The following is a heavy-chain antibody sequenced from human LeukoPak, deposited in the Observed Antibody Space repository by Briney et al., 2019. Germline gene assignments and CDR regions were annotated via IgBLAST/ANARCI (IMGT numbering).Heavy chain of an antibody. CDR1: GYTFTGYY. CDR2: ISAYSANA. Sequence: GASVKVSCKASGYTFTGYYMHWVRQAPGQGLEWMGWISAYSANANYVQKLRGRVTMTTDTSTSTAYMELRSLRSDDTAVYYCARGGGGDYFDYWGQGTLVTVSS. CDR3: ARGGGGDYFDY. J-gene: IGHJ4*02. V-gene: IGHV1-18*04. D-gene: IGHD2-21*01.